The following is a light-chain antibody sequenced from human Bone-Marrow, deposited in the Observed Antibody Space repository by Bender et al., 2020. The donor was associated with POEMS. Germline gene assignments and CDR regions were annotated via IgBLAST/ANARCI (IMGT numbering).Light chain of an antibody. J-gene: IGLJ2*01. CDR2: EVS. V-gene: IGLV2-14*02. CDR3: SSYSSNSALVL. CDR1: SSDVGSYNL. Sequence: QSALIQPASISGSPGQSITISCTGTSSDVGSYNLVSWYQQYPGKAPKTLIYEVSKRPSGVSNRFSGSKSGNTASLTISGLQTEDEADYYCSSYSSNSALVLFGGGTKLTVL.